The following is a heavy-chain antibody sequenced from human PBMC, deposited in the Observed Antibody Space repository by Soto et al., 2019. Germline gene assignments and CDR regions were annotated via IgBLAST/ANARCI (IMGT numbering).Heavy chain of an antibody. CDR1: GSALTLVS. CDR3: ATPLAIVDAFDI. Sequence: APLNLSRKSFGSALTLVSVRCVLLAPGKGLEWMGGFDPKDGETIYAQKFQGRVTMTEDTSTDTAYMELSSLRSEDTAVYYCATPLAIVDAFDIWGQGTMVTVSS. V-gene: IGHV1-24*01. D-gene: IGHD3-16*02. J-gene: IGHJ3*02. CDR2: FDPKDGET.